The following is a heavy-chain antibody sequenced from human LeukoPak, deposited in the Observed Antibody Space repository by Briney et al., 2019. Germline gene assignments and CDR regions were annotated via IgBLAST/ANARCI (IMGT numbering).Heavy chain of an antibody. Sequence: GGSLRLSCAASGFTFDDYSMHWVRQAPGKGLDWVSLISWDGSSKYYADSVKGRFTISRDNSKKSLYLQMNSLRTEDTAFYYCAKGRTYDILSSADIWGQGTMVTVSS. J-gene: IGHJ3*02. CDR3: AKGRTYDILSSADI. CDR2: ISWDGSSK. CDR1: GFTFDDYS. D-gene: IGHD3-9*01. V-gene: IGHV3-43*01.